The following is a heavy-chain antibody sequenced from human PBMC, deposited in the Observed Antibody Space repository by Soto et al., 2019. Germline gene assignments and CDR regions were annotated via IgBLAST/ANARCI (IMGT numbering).Heavy chain of an antibody. CDR1: GFTFSNYA. CDR2: ISGGGGTT. V-gene: IGHV3-23*01. J-gene: IGHJ4*02. CDR3: AKEDGIAAAGYFDY. D-gene: IGHD6-13*01. Sequence: GGSLRLSCAASGFTFSNYAMSWVRQAPGKGLEWVSSISGGGGTTYYADSVKGRFTIPRDNSKNTLYLQMNSLRAEDTAVYYCAKEDGIAAAGYFDYWGQGTLVTVSS.